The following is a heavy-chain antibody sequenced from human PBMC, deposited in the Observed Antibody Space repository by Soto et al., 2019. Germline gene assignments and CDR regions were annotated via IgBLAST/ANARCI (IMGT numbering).Heavy chain of an antibody. Sequence: GGSLRLSCAATGFTFSSNNMNWVRQAPGKGLEWVAYITISSSTIYYADSVKGRFTISRDNAKNSLYLQMNSLRDEDTAVYYCARDRDWALDIWGQGTMVTVSS. CDR2: ITISSSTI. J-gene: IGHJ3*02. CDR3: ARDRDWALDI. V-gene: IGHV3-48*02. CDR1: GFTFSSNN. D-gene: IGHD3-9*01.